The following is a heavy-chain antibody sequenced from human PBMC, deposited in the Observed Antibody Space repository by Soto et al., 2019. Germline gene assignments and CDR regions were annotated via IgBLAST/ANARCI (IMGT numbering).Heavy chain of an antibody. V-gene: IGHV4-34*01. J-gene: IGHJ6*02. Sequence: SETLSLTSAVYGGSFSGYYWSWIRQPPGEGLEWVGVINHNGNTNYNPYLQSRITISVDTSTNQSSLKLSSVTAADTAVYYCARHNYAGSGYYYYYYGMDVWGQGTTVTVSS. CDR1: GGSFSGYY. CDR2: INHNGNT. CDR3: ARHNYAGSGYYYYYYGMDV. D-gene: IGHD3-22*01.